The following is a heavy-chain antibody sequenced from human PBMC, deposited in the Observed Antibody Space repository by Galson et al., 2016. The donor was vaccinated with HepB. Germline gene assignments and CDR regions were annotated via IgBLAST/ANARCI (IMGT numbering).Heavy chain of an antibody. CDR1: GFTFSTYS. CDR2: ISSSSHI. D-gene: IGHD6-13*01. Sequence: SLRLSCAASGFTFSTYSMNWVRQAPGKGLEWVSFISSSSHIYYADSVKGRFTISRDNAKNSVYLQMNTLRAEDTAVYYSARFLDNPARMSSSWYVAFSIWGQGTLVTVSS. J-gene: IGHJ4*02. V-gene: IGHV3-21*01. CDR3: ARFLDNPARMSSSWYVAFSI.